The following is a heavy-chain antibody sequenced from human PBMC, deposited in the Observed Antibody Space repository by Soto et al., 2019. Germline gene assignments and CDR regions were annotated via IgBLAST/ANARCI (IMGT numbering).Heavy chain of an antibody. CDR2: ISGSGGST. J-gene: IGHJ2*01. CDR1: GFTFSSYA. Sequence: EVPLLESGGGLVQPGGSLRLSCAASGFTFSSYAMSWVRQAPGKGLEWVSAISGSGGSTYYADSVKGRFTISRDNSKNTLYLQLTSLRAEDTAVYYCAMRPVGGSFDLWGRGTLVTVSS. D-gene: IGHD1-26*01. V-gene: IGHV3-23*01. CDR3: AMRPVGGSFDL.